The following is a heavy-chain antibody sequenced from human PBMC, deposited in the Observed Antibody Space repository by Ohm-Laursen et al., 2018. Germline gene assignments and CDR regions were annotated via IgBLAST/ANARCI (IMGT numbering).Heavy chain of an antibody. CDR3: ARTRLHSSSWYYRLDY. CDR1: GFTFSDYY. J-gene: IGHJ4*02. V-gene: IGHV3-11*06. D-gene: IGHD6-13*01. Sequence: SLRLSCSASGFTFSDYYMSWIRQAPGKGLEWVSSISSSSSYIYYADSVKGRFTISRDNAKNSLYLQMNSLRAEDTAVYYCARTRLHSSSWYYRLDYWGQGTLVTVSS. CDR2: ISSSSSYI.